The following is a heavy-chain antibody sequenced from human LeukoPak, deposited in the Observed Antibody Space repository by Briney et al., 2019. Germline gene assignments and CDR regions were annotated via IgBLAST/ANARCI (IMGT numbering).Heavy chain of an antibody. J-gene: IGHJ4*02. Sequence: GASVKVSCKASGGTFSSYAISWVRQAPGQGLEWMGIINPSGGSTSYAEKFRGRVTMTRDRSTSTVYMELSSLRSEDTAVYYCARGYDIVVVTAIPAALLIWGQGTLVTVSS. CDR2: INPSGGST. CDR3: ARGYDIVVVTAIPAALLI. V-gene: IGHV1-46*01. CDR1: GGTFSSYA. D-gene: IGHD2-21*02.